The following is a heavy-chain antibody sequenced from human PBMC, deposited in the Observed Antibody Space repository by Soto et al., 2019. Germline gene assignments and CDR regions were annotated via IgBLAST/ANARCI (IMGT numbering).Heavy chain of an antibody. CDR2: IIPASDTE. D-gene: IGHD2-21*02. CDR1: GGTFGTYG. CDR3: ATAVTAGTYYNYGLDV. Sequence: QVHLVQSGAEVKKPGSSVNISCKASGGTFGTYGLNWVRQFPGQGLEWMGGIIPASDTENYAQKFQGRVTITADKSTNIAHMQMDSLTSDDTAVYYCATAVTAGTYYNYGLDVWAKGPRSPSP. V-gene: IGHV1-69*14. J-gene: IGHJ6*02.